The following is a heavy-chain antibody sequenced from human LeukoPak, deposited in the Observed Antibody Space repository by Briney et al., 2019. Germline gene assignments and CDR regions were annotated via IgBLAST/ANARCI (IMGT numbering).Heavy chain of an antibody. Sequence: PSETLSLTCAVYGGSFSGYYWSWIRQPPGKGLEWIGEINHSGSTNYNPSLKSRVTISVDTSKNQFSLKLSSVTAADTAVYYCARGPWVDTAMSRGWFDPWGQGTPVTVSS. CDR3: ARGPWVDTAMSRGWFDP. J-gene: IGHJ5*02. V-gene: IGHV4-34*01. CDR2: INHSGST. D-gene: IGHD5-18*01. CDR1: GGSFSGYY.